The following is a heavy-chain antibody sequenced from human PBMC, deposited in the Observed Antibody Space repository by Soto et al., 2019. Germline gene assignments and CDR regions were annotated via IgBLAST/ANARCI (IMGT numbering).Heavy chain of an antibody. Sequence: PSESLYLSGAVSGGSISSSNWWSCVRQPPGKGLEWIGEIYHSGSTNHNPSLKSRVTISVDKSKNQFSLKLSSVTAADTAVYYCARSLRGEYGHYVYYYGMDAWGQGTTVTVS. J-gene: IGHJ6*02. V-gene: IGHV4-4*02. D-gene: IGHD4-17*01. CDR1: GGSISSSNW. CDR3: ARSLRGEYGHYVYYYGMDA. CDR2: IYHSGST.